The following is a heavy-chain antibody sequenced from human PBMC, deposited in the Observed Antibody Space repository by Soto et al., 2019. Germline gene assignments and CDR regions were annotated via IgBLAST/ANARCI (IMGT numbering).Heavy chain of an antibody. CDR1: GYTFTSYG. V-gene: IGHV1-18*01. J-gene: IGHJ3*02. Sequence: QVQLVQSGAEVKKPGASVKVSCKASGYTFTSYGISWVRQAPGQGLEWMGWISAYNGNTNYAQKLQGRVTMTTDTATSTAYMELRSLRSDDTAVYYCARVRRGHIVVVVAATGDDAFDIWGQGTMVTVSS. CDR2: ISAYNGNT. D-gene: IGHD2-15*01. CDR3: ARVRRGHIVVVVAATGDDAFDI.